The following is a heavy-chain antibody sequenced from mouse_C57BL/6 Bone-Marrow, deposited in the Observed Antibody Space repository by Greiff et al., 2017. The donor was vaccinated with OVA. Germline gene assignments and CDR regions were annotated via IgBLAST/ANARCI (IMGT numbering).Heavy chain of an antibody. CDR2: ISYDGST. Sequence: EVKLQESGPGLVKPSQSLSLTCSVPGYSITSGYYWNWIRQFPGNKLEWMGYISYDGSTNYNPSLKNRISITRDTSKNQFFLKLNSVTTEDTATYYCARERAYDYDDGFAYWGQGTLVTVSA. V-gene: IGHV3-6*01. D-gene: IGHD2-4*01. CDR3: ARERAYDYDDGFAY. J-gene: IGHJ3*01. CDR1: GYSITSGYY.